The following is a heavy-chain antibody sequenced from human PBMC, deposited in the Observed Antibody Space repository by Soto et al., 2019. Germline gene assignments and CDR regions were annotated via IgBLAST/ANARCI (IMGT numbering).Heavy chain of an antibody. J-gene: IGHJ4*02. CDR2: MNPNSGNT. Sequence: ASAQVSCKASGYTFTSYDTNWVRQPPGQGLEWMGWMNPNSGNTGYAQKSQDRGTMTRNTSISTAYMELSSIRSEDTAVYYCARALSYYDILSGLDYWGQGNLVTVSP. D-gene: IGHD3-9*01. CDR1: GYTFTSYD. V-gene: IGHV1-8*01. CDR3: ARALSYYDILSGLDY.